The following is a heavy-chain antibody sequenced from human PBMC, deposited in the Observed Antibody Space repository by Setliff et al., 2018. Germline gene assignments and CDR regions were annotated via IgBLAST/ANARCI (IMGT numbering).Heavy chain of an antibody. Sequence: SETLSLTCAVYGGSFSGYYWSWIRRPPGKGLEWIGEINHSGSTNYNPSLKSRVTISVDTSKNQFSLKLSSVTAADTAVYYCARSGYYDFWSGFLNDAFDIWGQGTMGTVSS. CDR3: ARSGYYDFWSGFLNDAFDI. V-gene: IGHV4-34*01. CDR2: INHSGST. D-gene: IGHD3-3*01. J-gene: IGHJ3*02. CDR1: GGSFSGYY.